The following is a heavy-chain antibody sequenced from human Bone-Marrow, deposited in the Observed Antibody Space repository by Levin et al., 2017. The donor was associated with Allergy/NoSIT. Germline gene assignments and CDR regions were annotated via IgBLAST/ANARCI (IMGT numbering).Heavy chain of an antibody. J-gene: IGHJ5*02. CDR3: AREDSSGGVDP. V-gene: IGHV4-61*01. Sequence: SQTLSLTCSVSGASIVSGSYYWSWIRQSPGKALQWVGSIYYSGSTNYIPSLESRVTISVDVSRNQFSLKLNSVTAADTAVYYCAREDSSGGVDPWGQGTLVTVSS. D-gene: IGHD2-15*01. CDR1: GASIVSGSYY. CDR2: IYYSGST.